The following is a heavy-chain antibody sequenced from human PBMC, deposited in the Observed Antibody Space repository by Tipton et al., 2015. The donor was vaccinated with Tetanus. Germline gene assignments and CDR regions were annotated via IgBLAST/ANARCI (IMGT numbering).Heavy chain of an antibody. J-gene: IGHJ4*02. Sequence: SLRLSCGGSGFTFSSYAMHWVRQAPGKGLEWMAAISYDGSNEYYEDSVKGRFTISRDNSRNTLYLQMNSLRAEDTTVYYCARDFYGSGSYSPRFDYWGQGTLVTVSS. CDR1: GFTFSSYA. CDR3: ARDFYGSGSYSPRFDY. CDR2: ISYDGSNE. D-gene: IGHD3-10*01. V-gene: IGHV3-30-3*01.